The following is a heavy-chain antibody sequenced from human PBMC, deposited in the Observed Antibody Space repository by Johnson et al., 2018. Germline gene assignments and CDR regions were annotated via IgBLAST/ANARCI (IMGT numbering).Heavy chain of an antibody. CDR2: ISWNGGSI. CDR1: GFTFDDYA. Sequence: VQLVQSGGGLVQPGRSLRLSCAASGFTFDDYAMYWVRQAPGKGLEWVSGISWNGGSIVYADSVKGRFTISRDNAKNYLYLQMNSLRAEDTALYYCAKGHLSVIHTAEYFQYWGQGTLVTVSS. J-gene: IGHJ1*01. CDR3: AKGHLSVIHTAEYFQY. V-gene: IGHV3-9*01. D-gene: IGHD5-18*01.